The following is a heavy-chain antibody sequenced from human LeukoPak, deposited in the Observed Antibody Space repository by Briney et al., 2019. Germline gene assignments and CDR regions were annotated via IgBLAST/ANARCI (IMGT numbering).Heavy chain of an antibody. CDR3: ARGPIAAAGTNFDY. CDR2: MNPNSGNT. D-gene: IGHD6-13*01. V-gene: IGHV1-8*01. Sequence: ASVKVSCKASGYTFTSYDINWVRQATGQGLEWMGGMNPNSGNTGYAQKFQGRVTMTSDTSISTAYMELSSLRSEDTAVYYCARGPIAAAGTNFDYWGQGTLVTVSS. J-gene: IGHJ4*02. CDR1: GYTFTSYD.